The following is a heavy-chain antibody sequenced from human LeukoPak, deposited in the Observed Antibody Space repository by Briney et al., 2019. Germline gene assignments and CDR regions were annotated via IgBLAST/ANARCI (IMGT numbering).Heavy chain of an antibody. J-gene: IGHJ4*02. CDR2: IYWNDDK. CDR3: AHRMVRSKRAHYFDY. D-gene: IGHD3-10*01. CDR1: GFSLSTSGVG. V-gene: IGHV2-5*01. Sequence: SGPTLVNPTQTLTLTCTFSGFSLSTSGVGVGWIRQPPAKALEWLPLIYWNDDKRYSPSLKSRLTITKDTSKNQVVLTMTNMDPVDTATYYCAHRMVRSKRAHYFDYWGQGTLVTVSS.